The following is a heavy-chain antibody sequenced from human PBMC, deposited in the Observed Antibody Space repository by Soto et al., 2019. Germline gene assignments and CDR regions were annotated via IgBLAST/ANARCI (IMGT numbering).Heavy chain of an antibody. J-gene: IGHJ6*02. CDR2: MNPNSGNT. CDR1: GYTFTSYD. V-gene: IGHV1-8*01. CDR3: ARPIYDILTGYYYYYGMDV. D-gene: IGHD3-9*01. Sequence: ASVNVSCKASGYTFTSYDINWVRQATGQGLEWMGWMNPNSGNTGYAQKFQGRVTMTRNTSISTAYMELSSLRSEDTAVYYCARPIYDILTGYYYYYGMDVWGQGTTVTVSS.